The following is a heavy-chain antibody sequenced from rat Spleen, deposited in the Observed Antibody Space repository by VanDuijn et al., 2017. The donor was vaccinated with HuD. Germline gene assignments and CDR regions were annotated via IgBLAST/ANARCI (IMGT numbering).Heavy chain of an antibody. J-gene: IGHJ2*01. V-gene: IGHV5-25*01. CDR3: VRHGYTRYYFDY. D-gene: IGHD1-9*01. CDR1: GFTYSNYV. CDR2: ISTGGGNT. Sequence: EVQLVESGGGLVQPGRSLKLSCAASGFTYSNYVMAWVRQAPTKGLEWVASISTGGGNTYYRDSVKGRFTISRHNAKSTLYLQMDSLRSEDTATYYCVRHGYTRYYFDYWGQGVMVTVSS.